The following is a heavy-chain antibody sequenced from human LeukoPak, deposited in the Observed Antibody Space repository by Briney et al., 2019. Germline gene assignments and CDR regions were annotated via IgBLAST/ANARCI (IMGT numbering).Heavy chain of an antibody. J-gene: IGHJ4*02. CDR3: ARGRLVVTALDY. Sequence: GGSLRLSCAASGFTFSSYTMHWVRQAPGKGLEYVSAITTNGGRTYYANSFKGRFTISRDNSTSTLYLQMGSLRTEDMAVYYCARGRLVVTALDYWGQGPLVTVSS. D-gene: IGHD2-21*02. CDR2: ITTNGGRT. V-gene: IGHV3-64*01. CDR1: GFTFSSYT.